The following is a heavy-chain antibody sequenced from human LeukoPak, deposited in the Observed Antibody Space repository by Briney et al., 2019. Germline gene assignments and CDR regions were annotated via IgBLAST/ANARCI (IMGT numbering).Heavy chain of an antibody. CDR3: ARWLRYCSSTSCYQPFDY. V-gene: IGHV5-51*01. Sequence: GESLQISCKGSGYTFSAFWIGWVRQLPGKGLEWMGIINPGDSDTRYSPSSQGQVTISADKSISTAYLQWSNLKASDTAMYYCARWLRYCSSTSCYQPFDYWGQGTLVTVSS. J-gene: IGHJ4*02. CDR2: INPGDSDT. CDR1: GYTFSAFW. D-gene: IGHD2-2*01.